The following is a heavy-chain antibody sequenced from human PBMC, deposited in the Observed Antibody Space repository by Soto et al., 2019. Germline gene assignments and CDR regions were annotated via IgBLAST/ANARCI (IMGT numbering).Heavy chain of an antibody. CDR1: GYTFSSYA. D-gene: IGHD2-2*01. Sequence: QVHLLQSGPEVMKPGASLKVSCKTSGYTFSSYAITWVRQAPGQGLEWMGWISTYNGNTNYSQKFQGRVSITTGSPTDSLDSNLRSRPPDDSPGYYCRRGRGCDVAYQLPATYWGPGPRVIVSS. CDR2: ISTYNGNT. J-gene: IGHJ4*02. V-gene: IGHV1-18*01. CDR3: RRGRGCDVAYQLPATY.